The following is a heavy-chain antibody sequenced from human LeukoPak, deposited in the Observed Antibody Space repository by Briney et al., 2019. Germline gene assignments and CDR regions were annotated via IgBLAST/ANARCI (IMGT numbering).Heavy chain of an antibody. V-gene: IGHV4-59*11. CDR2: IYYSGGT. CDR1: GGSISDHY. Sequence: SETLSLTCTVSGGSISDHYWPWIRQPPGKGLEWIGYIYYSGGTNYNPSVKSRVTISVDTSKNQFSLKLSSVTAADTAVYYCARRAAAVGTYYMDVWGKGTTVTVSS. D-gene: IGHD6-13*01. CDR3: ARRAAAVGTYYMDV. J-gene: IGHJ6*03.